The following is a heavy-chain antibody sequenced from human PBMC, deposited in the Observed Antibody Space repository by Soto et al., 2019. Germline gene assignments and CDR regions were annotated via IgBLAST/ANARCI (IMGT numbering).Heavy chain of an antibody. D-gene: IGHD2-15*01. CDR3: VRGLRYSGMDV. CDR2: IDHSGST. CDR1: GGSFSAYY. V-gene: IGHV4-34*01. Sequence: QVQLQQWGAGLLKPSETLSLTCAVSGGSFSAYYWTWIRQPPGRGLEWIGEIDHSGSTNYNPSLEGRVTMSLDTAKNRFSLTVTSVTAADTAVYYCVRGLRYSGMDVWGQGTTVTVS. J-gene: IGHJ6*02.